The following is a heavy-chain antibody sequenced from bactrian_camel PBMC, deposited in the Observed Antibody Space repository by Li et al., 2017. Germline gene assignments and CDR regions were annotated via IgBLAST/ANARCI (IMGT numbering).Heavy chain of an antibody. J-gene: IGHJ4*01. D-gene: IGHD2*01. CDR2: IDLEREGVASIHIDGHT. CDR3: AAGRACAYISDGYLAGLNY. V-gene: IGHV3S42*01. CDR1: GFTVNTAC. Sequence: VQLVESGGGFVQSGGSLRLSCAVSGFTVNTACMGWFRQAPGKEREGVAGIDLEREGVASIHIDGHTRYADSEKGRFTISQDNAKNTLYLQMNSLKPEDTAMYYCAAGRACAYISDGYLAGLNYWGQGTQVTVS.